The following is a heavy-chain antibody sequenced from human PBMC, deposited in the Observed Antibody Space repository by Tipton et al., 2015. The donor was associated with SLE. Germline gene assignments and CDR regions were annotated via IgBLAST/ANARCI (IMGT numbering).Heavy chain of an antibody. D-gene: IGHD2-21*01. V-gene: IGHV6-1*01. J-gene: IGHJ6*03. CDR3: ATTYCAGDCPTGASWVRFYYQMDV. CDR2: IYYQSKWYS. CDR1: GDSVATKGAA. Sequence: LRLSCAISGDSVATKGAAWNWIRQSPSRGLEWLGRIYYQSKWYSDFAVSVQSRITIIPDTSENHFSLQLNSVTPEDTAIYYCATTYCAGDCPTGASWVRFYYQMDVWGKGTTVTVSS.